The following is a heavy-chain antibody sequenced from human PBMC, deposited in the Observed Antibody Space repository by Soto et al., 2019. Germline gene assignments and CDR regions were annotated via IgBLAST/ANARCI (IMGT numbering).Heavy chain of an antibody. Sequence: PSETLSLTCAVYGGSFSGYYWSWIRQPPGKGLEWIGEINHSGSTNYNPSLKSRVTISVDTSKNQFSLKLSSVTAADTAVYYCARGGILIRFLEWLPPAAEMAFDYWGQGTLVTV. J-gene: IGHJ4*02. CDR1: GGSFSGYY. D-gene: IGHD3-3*01. CDR3: ARGGILIRFLEWLPPAAEMAFDY. V-gene: IGHV4-34*01. CDR2: INHSGST.